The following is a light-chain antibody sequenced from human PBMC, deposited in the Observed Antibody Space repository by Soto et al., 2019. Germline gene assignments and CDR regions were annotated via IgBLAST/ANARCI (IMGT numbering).Light chain of an antibody. V-gene: IGLV2-23*01. CDR2: EGS. J-gene: IGLJ2*01. Sequence: QSALTQPASVSGSPGQSITISCTRTSSDVGSYNLVSWYQLHPGKAPKLMIYEGSKRPSGVSNRFSGSKSGNTASLTISGLQAEDEADYYCCSYAGGSTYVVFGGGTKLTVL. CDR3: CSYAGGSTYVV. CDR1: SSDVGSYNL.